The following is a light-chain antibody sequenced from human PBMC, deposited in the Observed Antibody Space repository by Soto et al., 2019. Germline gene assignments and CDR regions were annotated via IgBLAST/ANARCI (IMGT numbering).Light chain of an antibody. J-gene: IGLJ1*01. CDR3: QSYDSSPSGPFYV. CDR1: SSNIGAGYD. V-gene: IGLV1-40*01. Sequence: QAVVTQPPSVSGAPGQRVTISCTGSSSNIGAGYDVHWYQQLPGTAPKLLIYGNSNRPSGVPDRFSGSKSGTSASLAITGLQAEDEADYYCQSYDSSPSGPFYVFGTGTKLTVL. CDR2: GNS.